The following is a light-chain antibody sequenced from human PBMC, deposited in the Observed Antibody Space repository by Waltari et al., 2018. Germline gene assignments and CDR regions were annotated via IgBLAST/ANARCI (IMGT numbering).Light chain of an antibody. CDR2: KAS. V-gene: IGKV1-5*03. CDR1: QSISSW. Sequence: DIQMTQSPSTLSASVGDRVTITCRASQSISSWLVWYQQKPGKAPKLLIYKASSLKGGVPSRFSGSGSGTEFTLTISSLQPDDFATYYCQQYNSVPSTFGQGTKLEIK. J-gene: IGKJ2*01. CDR3: QQYNSVPST.